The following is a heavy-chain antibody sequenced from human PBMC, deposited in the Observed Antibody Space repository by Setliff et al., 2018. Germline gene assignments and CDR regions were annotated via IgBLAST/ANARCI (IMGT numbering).Heavy chain of an antibody. CDR3: ARVGGLLVATMPFDY. D-gene: IGHD5-12*01. V-gene: IGHV4-61*02. CDR1: GGSISSGSYY. J-gene: IGHJ4*02. Sequence: ASETLSLTCAVSGGSISSGSYYWSWIRQPAGKGLEWVGRLHTSGSTNYNPSLKGRVTISVDTSRNQFSLNLTSVTAADTALYFCARVGGLLVATMPFDYWGPGTLVTVSS. CDR2: LHTSGST.